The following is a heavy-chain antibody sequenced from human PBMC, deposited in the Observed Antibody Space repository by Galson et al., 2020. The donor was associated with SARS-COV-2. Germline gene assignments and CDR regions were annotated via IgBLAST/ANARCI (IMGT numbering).Heavy chain of an antibody. D-gene: IGHD3-22*01. Sequence: GESLKIYCAASGFTFSSYGMHWVRQAPGKGLEWVAVIWYDGSNKYHADSVKGRFTISRDNSKNTLYLQMNSLRAEDTAVYYCASSLVIGLDYWGQGTLVTVSS. CDR2: IWYDGSNK. CDR3: ASSLVIGLDY. V-gene: IGHV3-33*01. CDR1: GFTFSSYG. J-gene: IGHJ4*02.